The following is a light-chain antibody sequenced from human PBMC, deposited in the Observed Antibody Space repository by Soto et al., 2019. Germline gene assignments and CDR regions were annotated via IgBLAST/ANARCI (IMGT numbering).Light chain of an antibody. J-gene: IGKJ2*01. Sequence: EIVLTQSPGTLSLSPGERATLSCRASQSVTSSYLAWYQLKPGQAPRVLIYGASNRATGIPDRFSGSGSGTDFTLTISRLEPEDFAVYFCQQYGNSPPHTFGQGTKVEI. CDR3: QQYGNSPPHT. V-gene: IGKV3-20*01. CDR1: QSVTSSY. CDR2: GAS.